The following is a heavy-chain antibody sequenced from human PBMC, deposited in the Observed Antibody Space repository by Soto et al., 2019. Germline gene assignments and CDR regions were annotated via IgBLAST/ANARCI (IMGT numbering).Heavy chain of an antibody. D-gene: IGHD3-22*01. J-gene: IGHJ4*02. V-gene: IGHV3-33*01. CDR3: ARDDRSAFYNPFDY. Sequence: HPGGSLRLSCAASGFTFSSYGMHWVRQAPGKGLEWVAVIWHDGSNKYYADSVKGRFTISRDNSKNTLYLQMSSLRAEDTAVYYCARDDRSAFYNPFDYWGQGTLVTVSS. CDR1: GFTFSSYG. CDR2: IWHDGSNK.